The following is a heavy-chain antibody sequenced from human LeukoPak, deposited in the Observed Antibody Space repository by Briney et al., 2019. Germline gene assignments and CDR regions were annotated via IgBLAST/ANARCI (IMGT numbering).Heavy chain of an antibody. CDR1: GFTFSDYY. D-gene: IGHD7-27*01. CDR2: ISSSSSCT. CDR3: ARVANWGFDY. Sequence: GGSLRLSCAPSGFTFSDYYMSWIRQAPGKGLEWVSYISSSSSCTRYADSVKGRFTLSRDKARNSLYLSMNSLRADDTDVFYCARVANWGFDYWGQGTLVTVSS. J-gene: IGHJ4*02. V-gene: IGHV3-11*05.